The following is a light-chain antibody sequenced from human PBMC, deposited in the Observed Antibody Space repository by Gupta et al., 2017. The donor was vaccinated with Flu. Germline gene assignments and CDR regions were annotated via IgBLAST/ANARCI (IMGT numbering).Light chain of an antibody. CDR2: DAS. J-gene: IGKJ2*01. V-gene: IGKV3-11*01. Sequence: EIVLTQSPATLSLSPGERATLSCRASQIISSFLAWYQQKPRQAPRLLIYDASNRATGIPVWFRGRGYQKDFTLTSSRREDEDFAGYYVQQRSDLVNVGQGTKLDIK. CDR1: QIISSF. CDR3: QQRSDLVN.